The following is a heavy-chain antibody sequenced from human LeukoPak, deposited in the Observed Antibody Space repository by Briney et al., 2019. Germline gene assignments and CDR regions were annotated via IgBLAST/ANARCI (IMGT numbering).Heavy chain of an antibody. V-gene: IGHV5-51*01. CDR2: IFPGDSDT. CDR1: GYSFTSYW. D-gene: IGHD5-12*01. J-gene: IGHJ4*02. CDR3: ARRYSGYDAYFDY. Sequence: GESLKISCKGSGYSFTSYWIGWVRQMPGKGLGWMGIIFPGDSDTRYSSSYQGQITISADKSISTAYLQWSSLKASDTAMYYCARRYSGYDAYFDYWGQGTLVTVSS.